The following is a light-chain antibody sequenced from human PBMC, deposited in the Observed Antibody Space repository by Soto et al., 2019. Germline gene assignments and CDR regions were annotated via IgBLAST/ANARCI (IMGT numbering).Light chain of an antibody. CDR3: AAWDDSLSGVV. CDR2: RNN. Sequence: QSVLTQPPSASGTPGQRVTISCSGSSSNIGSYYVYWYQQLPGTAPKLLIYRNNQRPSGVPDRFSASKSGTSASLAISGRRSEDEADYYCAAWDDSLSGVVFGGGTKVTVL. V-gene: IGLV1-47*01. CDR1: SSNIGSYY. J-gene: IGLJ2*01.